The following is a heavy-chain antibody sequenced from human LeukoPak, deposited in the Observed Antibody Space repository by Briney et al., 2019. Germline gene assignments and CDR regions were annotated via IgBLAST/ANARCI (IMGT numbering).Heavy chain of an antibody. CDR2: ISAYNGNT. CDR3: ARRYSSGWYGYTVDY. D-gene: IGHD6-19*01. J-gene: IGHJ4*02. V-gene: IGHV1-18*01. Sequence: ASVKVSCKASGGTFSSYGISWVRQAPRQGLEWMGWISAYNGNTNYAQKLQGRVTMTTDTSTSTAYMELRSLRSDDTAVYYCARRYSSGWYGYTVDYWGQGTLVTVSS. CDR1: GGTFSSYG.